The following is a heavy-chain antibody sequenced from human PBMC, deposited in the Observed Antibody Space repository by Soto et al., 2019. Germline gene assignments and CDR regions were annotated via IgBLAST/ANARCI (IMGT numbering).Heavy chain of an antibody. V-gene: IGHV4-39*01. D-gene: IGHD2-15*01. Sequence: TLETLSLTCTVSGVSISSSSYYWGWIRQPPGKGLEWIGSIFYSGGTYYNPSLKSRVAISVDTSKNQFSLKLTSVTAADTAVYYCATTSNCSGGSCRYYYYMDVWGKGTTVTVSS. CDR1: GVSISSSSYY. CDR3: ATTSNCSGGSCRYYYYMDV. CDR2: IFYSGGT. J-gene: IGHJ6*03.